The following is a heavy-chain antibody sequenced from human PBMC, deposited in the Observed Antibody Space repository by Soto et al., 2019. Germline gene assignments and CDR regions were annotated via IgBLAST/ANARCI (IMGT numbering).Heavy chain of an antibody. CDR1: GGTFSSYA. Sequence: SVKVSCKASGGTFSSYAISWVRQAPGQGLEWMGGIIPIFGTANYAQKFQGRVTITADESTSTAYMELSSLRSEDTAVYYCERDSSGSSSPVRYYYYGLDVWGKGTTVTVSS. CDR2: IIPIFGTA. V-gene: IGHV1-69*13. CDR3: ERDSSGSSSPVRYYYYGLDV. D-gene: IGHD6-6*01. J-gene: IGHJ6*04.